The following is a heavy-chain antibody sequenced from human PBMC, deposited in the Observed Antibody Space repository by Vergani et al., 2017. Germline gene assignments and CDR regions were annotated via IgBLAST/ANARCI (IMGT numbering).Heavy chain of an antibody. V-gene: IGHV1-69*18. Sequence: QVQLVPSGAEVKKPGSSVTVSCKASGGTFRSYAISWVRQAPGQGLEWMGRIIPIFGTANYAQKFQGRVTITADESTSTAYMELSSLRSEDTAVYYCARGRRPHWYYYDSSGYYTHRNYYYYYGMDGGGQGTTVTVSS. CDR3: ARGRRPHWYYYDSSGYYTHRNYYYYYGMDG. J-gene: IGHJ6*02. D-gene: IGHD3-22*01. CDR2: IIPIFGTA. CDR1: GGTFRSYA.